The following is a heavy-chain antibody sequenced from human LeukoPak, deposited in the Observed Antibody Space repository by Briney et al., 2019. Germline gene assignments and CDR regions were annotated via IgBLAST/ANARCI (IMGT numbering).Heavy chain of an antibody. J-gene: IGHJ6*03. CDR2: ISSSGSTI. CDR1: GFTFSSYA. V-gene: IGHV3-48*04. CDR3: ASTASSSWTDYYYYYMGV. D-gene: IGHD6-13*01. Sequence: ETGGSLRLSCAASGFTFSSYAMSWVRQAPGKGLEWVSYISSSGSTIYYADSVKGRFTISRDNAKNSLYLQMNSLRAEDTAVYYCASTASSSWTDYYYYYMGVWGKGTTVTVSS.